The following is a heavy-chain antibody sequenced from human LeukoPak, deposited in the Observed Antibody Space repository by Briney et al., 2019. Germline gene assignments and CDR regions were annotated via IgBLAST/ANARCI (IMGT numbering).Heavy chain of an antibody. CDR3: ARHRSSGSYYNPPDY. Sequence: SETLSLTCSVSGGSIRSNYWSWIRQPPGKGLEWIGYIYYSGSTNYNPSLKSRVTISVDTSQNQFSLKLSSVTAADTAVYYCARHRSSGSYYNPPDYWGQGTLVTVSS. CDR1: GGSIRSNY. D-gene: IGHD3-10*01. J-gene: IGHJ4*02. CDR2: IYYSGST. V-gene: IGHV4-59*08.